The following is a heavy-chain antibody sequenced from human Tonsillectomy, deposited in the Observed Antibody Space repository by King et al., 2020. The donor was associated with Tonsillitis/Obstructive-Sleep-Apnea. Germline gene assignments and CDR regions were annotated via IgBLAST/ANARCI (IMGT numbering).Heavy chain of an antibody. Sequence: VQLQESGPGLLKPLQTLALTCTVSGGSISRGGDYGSWVCHHPGKSPEWIGYSYYIGSTYDNPSLMSRVTISGDTSKNQFSLKLSSVPAADAAVYYCASAGGYSPPDYWGQGTLVTVSS. CDR3: ASAGGYSPPDY. CDR1: GGSISRGGDY. J-gene: IGHJ4*02. D-gene: IGHD1-1*01. CDR2: SYYIGST. V-gene: IGHV4-31*03.